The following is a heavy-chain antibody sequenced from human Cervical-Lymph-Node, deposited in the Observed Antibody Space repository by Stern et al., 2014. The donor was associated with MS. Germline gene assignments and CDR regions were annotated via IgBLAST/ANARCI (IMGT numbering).Heavy chain of an antibody. CDR3: ARVGIKMVYAMDS. D-gene: IGHD2-8*01. V-gene: IGHV3-11*01. CDR1: GFIFSDHY. CDR2: ISRSGTTI. Sequence: QVQLVQSGGGLVKPGGSLRLSCAASGFIFSDHYMSWIRQAPGKGLEWVSYISRSGTTINYADSAKGRFTISRDDAKNSLHLQMNSLRVEDTAVYYCARVGIKMVYAMDSWGQGVLVTVSS. J-gene: IGHJ4*02.